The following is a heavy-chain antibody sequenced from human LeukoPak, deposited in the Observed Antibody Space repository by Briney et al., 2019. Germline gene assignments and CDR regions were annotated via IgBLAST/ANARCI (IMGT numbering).Heavy chain of an antibody. Sequence: SETLSLTCTVSGGSISSYYWTWIRQPPGKGLEWIGYIYYSGSPNYNPSLKSRVTTSVDTSKNQFSLRLSSVTAADTAVYYCARGYDSSGYYFDYWGQGVLVTVSS. V-gene: IGHV4-59*01. CDR3: ARGYDSSGYYFDY. J-gene: IGHJ4*02. CDR2: IYYSGSP. CDR1: GGSISSYY. D-gene: IGHD3-22*01.